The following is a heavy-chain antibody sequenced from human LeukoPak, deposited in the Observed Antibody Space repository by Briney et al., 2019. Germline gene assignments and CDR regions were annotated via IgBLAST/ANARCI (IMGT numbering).Heavy chain of an antibody. CDR3: ARDLRSSSSRGYYYYYMDV. D-gene: IGHD6-6*01. V-gene: IGHV3-53*01. CDR1: GFTVSSNY. Sequence: GGSLRLSCAASGFTVSSNYMSWVRQAPGKGLEWVSVIYSGGSTYYADCVKGRFTNSRDNSKNTLYLQMNSLRAEDTAVYYCARDLRSSSSRGYYYYYMDVWGKGTTVTVSS. J-gene: IGHJ6*03. CDR2: IYSGGST.